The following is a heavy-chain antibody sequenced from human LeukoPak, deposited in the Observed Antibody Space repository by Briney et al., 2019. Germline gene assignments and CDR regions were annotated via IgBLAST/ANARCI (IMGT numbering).Heavy chain of an antibody. J-gene: IGHJ5*02. V-gene: IGHV4-59*02. CDR3: ARIMPSDYSTTP. Sequence: SETLSLTSSVSRASVTSYYWTWIRQPPGRGLESIGYMFYSGTTNYNPSLKSRVTISMDTSKNQFSLKLTSVTAADTAVYYCARIMPSDYSTTPWGQGTLVTVSS. CDR1: RASVTSYY. D-gene: IGHD4-11*01. CDR2: MFYSGTT.